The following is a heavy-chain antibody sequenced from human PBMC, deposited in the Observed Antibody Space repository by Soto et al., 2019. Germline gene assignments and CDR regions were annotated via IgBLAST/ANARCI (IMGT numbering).Heavy chain of an antibody. J-gene: IGHJ4*02. CDR1: GGSISSSDYY. Sequence: ASETLSLTCTVSGGSISSSDYYWSWIRQPPGKGLEWIGYIYYSGSTYYNPSLKSRVTISVDTSKNQFSLKLSSVTAADTAVYYCARVAVRGVILDYWGQGTLVTVSS. V-gene: IGHV4-30-4*01. D-gene: IGHD3-10*01. CDR2: IYYSGST. CDR3: ARVAVRGVILDY.